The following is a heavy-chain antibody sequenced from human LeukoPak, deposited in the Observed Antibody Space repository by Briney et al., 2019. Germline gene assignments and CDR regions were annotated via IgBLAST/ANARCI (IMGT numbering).Heavy chain of an antibody. D-gene: IGHD2-2*02. CDR3: ARDIGDCSSLSCYNHYYYMDV. CDR1: GFTFSNYW. CDR2: IKQDGSEK. V-gene: IGHV3-7*01. J-gene: IGHJ6*03. Sequence: GGSLRLSCAASGFTFSNYWMGWVRQAPEKGLEWVANIKQDGSEKYYVDSVKGRFTISRDNTKSSLYLQMNSLRDEDTAVYYCARDIGDCSSLSCYNHYYYMDVWGKGTTVTVSS.